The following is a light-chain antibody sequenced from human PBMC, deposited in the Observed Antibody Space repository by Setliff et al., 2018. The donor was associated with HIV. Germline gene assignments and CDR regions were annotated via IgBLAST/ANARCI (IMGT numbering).Light chain of an antibody. CDR1: SSDVGGYAY. Sequence: QSALTQPRSVSGSLGQSVTISCNGTSSDVGGYAYVSWYQQHPGKAPKVMIYDVNRRPSGVPDRFSGSKSGNTASLTISGLQAEDEAEYFCCSYAGSYHKYFFGTGTKVTVL. CDR3: CSYAGSYHKYF. V-gene: IGLV2-11*01. CDR2: DVN. J-gene: IGLJ1*01.